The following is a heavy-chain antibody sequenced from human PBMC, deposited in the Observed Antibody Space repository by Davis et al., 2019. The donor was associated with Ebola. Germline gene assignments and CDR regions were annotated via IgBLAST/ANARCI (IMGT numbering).Heavy chain of an antibody. V-gene: IGHV1-69*13. J-gene: IGHJ2*01. D-gene: IGHD2-15*01. CDR2: IIPIFGTA. CDR1: GGTFSSYA. CDR3: ARGPVQLLPSWYFDL. Sequence: AASVKVSCKASGGTFSSYAISWVRQAPGQGLEWMGGIIPIFGTANYAQKFQGRVTITADESTSTAYMELSSLRSEDTAVYYCARGPVQLLPSWYFDLWGRGTLVTVPS.